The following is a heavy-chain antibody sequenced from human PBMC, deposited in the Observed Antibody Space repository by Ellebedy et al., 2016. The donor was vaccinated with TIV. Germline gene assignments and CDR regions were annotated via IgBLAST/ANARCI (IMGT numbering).Heavy chain of an antibody. CDR2: IAVYNGHT. V-gene: IGHV1-18*01. J-gene: IGHJ6*03. CDR1: GYTFTRYG. Sequence: ASVKVSCXVSGYTFTRYGMSWVRQAPGQGLEWMGWIAVYNGHTKYAQKFQDRDVMTTETATSTVYMELRSLRSDDTAVYYCAKSPPIGYRLPVSMDVWGKGTTVTVSS. CDR3: AKSPPIGYRLPVSMDV. D-gene: IGHD2-2*01.